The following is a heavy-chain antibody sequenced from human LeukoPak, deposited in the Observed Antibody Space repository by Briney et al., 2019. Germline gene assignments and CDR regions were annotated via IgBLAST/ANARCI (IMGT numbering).Heavy chain of an antibody. CDR3: ARDLIAVAGNFDF. V-gene: IGHV4-39*01. Sequence: SENLSLTCTVSGGSIGSNSNYWGWIRQPPGKGPEWIGSISYSGYTYYNPYNPSLKSRVTISVDTSNNQFPLEVSSVTAADTAFYYCARDLIAVAGNFDFWGQGTLVTVSS. J-gene: IGHJ4*02. CDR1: GGSIGSNSNY. D-gene: IGHD6-19*01. CDR2: ISYSGYT.